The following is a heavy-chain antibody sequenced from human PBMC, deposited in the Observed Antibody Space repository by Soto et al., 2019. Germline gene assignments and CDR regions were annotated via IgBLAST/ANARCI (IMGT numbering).Heavy chain of an antibody. V-gene: IGHV3-30*18. CDR3: AKVTGYCSSSSCRRDYYYYYGMDV. CDR1: GFTFTNYG. D-gene: IGHD2-2*01. Sequence: ESGGGMVQPGRSLRLSCVASGFTFTNYGIHWVRQAPGKGLEWVAVISYDGGEKYYAESVKGRFSISRDNPKNTLYLQMNSLRPEDTAVYYCAKVTGYCSSSSCRRDYYYYYGMDVWGQGTTVTVSS. CDR2: ISYDGGEK. J-gene: IGHJ6*02.